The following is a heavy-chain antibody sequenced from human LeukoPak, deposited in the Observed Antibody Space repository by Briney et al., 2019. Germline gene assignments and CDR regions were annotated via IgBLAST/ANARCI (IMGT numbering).Heavy chain of an antibody. CDR1: GYTFTSYY. D-gene: IGHD3-22*01. J-gene: IGHJ4*02. V-gene: IGHV1-46*01. Sequence: ASVKVSCKASGYTFTSYYMHWVRQAPGQGLEWMGIINPSGGSTSYAQKFQGRVTMTRDMSTSTVYMELRSLRSDDTAVYYCASTPNYYDSSGYRRYYFDYWGQGTLVTVSS. CDR2: INPSGGST. CDR3: ASTPNYYDSSGYRRYYFDY.